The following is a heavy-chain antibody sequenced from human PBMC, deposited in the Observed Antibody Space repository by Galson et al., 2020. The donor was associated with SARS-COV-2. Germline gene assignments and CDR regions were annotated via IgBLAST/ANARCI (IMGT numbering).Heavy chain of an antibody. Sequence: SETLSITCTVSGGSISSYYWSWIRQPPGKGLEWIGYIYYSGSTNYNPSLKSRVTISVDTSKNQFSLKLSSVTAADTAVYYCARHKPGRTIFGVVISNYYFDYWGQGTLVTVSS. D-gene: IGHD3-3*01. J-gene: IGHJ4*02. CDR2: IYYSGST. V-gene: IGHV4-59*08. CDR3: ARHKPGRTIFGVVISNYYFDY. CDR1: GGSISSYY.